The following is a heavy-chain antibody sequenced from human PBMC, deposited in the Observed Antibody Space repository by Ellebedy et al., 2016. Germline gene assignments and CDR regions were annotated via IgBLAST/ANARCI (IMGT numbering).Heavy chain of an antibody. Sequence: GESLKISCAASGFTFRNFGMHWVRQAPGKGLEWVTVISSEGYTKFYADSVKGRFTISRDNSRNTLSLQMNSLRPEDTAIYFCAKDRRKTAGLDALDIWGRGTVVTVSP. CDR1: GFTFRNFG. CDR2: ISSEGYTK. CDR3: AKDRRKTAGLDALDI. J-gene: IGHJ3*02. V-gene: IGHV3-30*18. D-gene: IGHD6-13*01.